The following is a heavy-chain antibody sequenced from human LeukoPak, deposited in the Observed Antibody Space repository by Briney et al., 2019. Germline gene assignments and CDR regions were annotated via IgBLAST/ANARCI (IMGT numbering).Heavy chain of an antibody. CDR2: ISGSGGST. D-gene: IGHD2/OR15-2a*01. V-gene: IGHV3-23*01. CDR1: GFTFSSYA. CDR3: AKDRDGGSTTTAKGFDY. J-gene: IGHJ4*02. Sequence: QAGGSLRLSCAASGFTFSSYAMSWVRQAPGKGLEWVSAISGSGGSTYYADSVKGRFTISRDNSKNTLYLQMNSLRAEDTAIYYCAKDRDGGSTTTAKGFDYWAQGTLVTVSS.